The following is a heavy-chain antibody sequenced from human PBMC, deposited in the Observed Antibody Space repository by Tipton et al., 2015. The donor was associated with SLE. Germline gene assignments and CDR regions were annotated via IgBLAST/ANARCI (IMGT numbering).Heavy chain of an antibody. CDR2: IYYTGTT. V-gene: IGHV4-59*08. CDR1: GGSFSRYY. J-gene: IGHJ2*01. D-gene: IGHD3-16*01. CDR3: ARLGRRGGNWYFDL. Sequence: TLSLTCTISGGSFSRYYWNWVRQPPGKGLEWIGYIYYTGTTNYSPSLESRVTISVDPSKNQVSLNLNSVTAADTAVYYCARLGRRGGNWYFDLWGRGTLVTVSS.